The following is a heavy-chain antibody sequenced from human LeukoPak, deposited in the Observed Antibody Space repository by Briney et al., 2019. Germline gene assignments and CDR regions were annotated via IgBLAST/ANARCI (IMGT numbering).Heavy chain of an antibody. CDR2: IRYDGSNK. Sequence: GGSLRLSCAASGFTFSSYGMHWVRQAPGKGLEWVAFIRYDGSNKYYADSVKGRFTISRDNSKNTLYLQMNSLRAEDTAVYYCAREENWNYAHDAFDIWGQGTMVTVSS. J-gene: IGHJ3*02. D-gene: IGHD1-7*01. CDR1: GFTFSSYG. CDR3: AREENWNYAHDAFDI. V-gene: IGHV3-30*02.